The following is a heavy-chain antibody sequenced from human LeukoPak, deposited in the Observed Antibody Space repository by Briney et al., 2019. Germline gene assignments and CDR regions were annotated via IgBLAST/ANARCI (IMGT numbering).Heavy chain of an antibody. Sequence: PSETLSLTCTVSGGSISSYYWSWIRQPAGKGLEWIGRIYTSGSTNYNPSLKSRVTISVDTSKNHFSLKLSSVTAADTAVYYCARGSSRGWFDPWGQGTLVTVSS. CDR3: ARGSSRGWFDP. J-gene: IGHJ5*02. CDR2: IYTSGST. V-gene: IGHV4-4*07. CDR1: GGSISSYY.